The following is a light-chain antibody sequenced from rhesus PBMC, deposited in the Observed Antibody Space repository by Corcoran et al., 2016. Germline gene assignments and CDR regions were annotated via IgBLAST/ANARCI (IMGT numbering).Light chain of an antibody. J-gene: IGKJ1*01. CDR3: QQSSNLWT. Sequence: ETVVTQSPATLSLSPGERATLSCRASQSVGSYLAWYQQKPGQAPRLLIYGESSRATGIPDRFSCSGSGTDFTLTISSLEPEDVGVYYCQQSSNLWTFGQGTKVEIK. CDR2: GES. V-gene: IGKV3-24*04. CDR1: QSVGSY.